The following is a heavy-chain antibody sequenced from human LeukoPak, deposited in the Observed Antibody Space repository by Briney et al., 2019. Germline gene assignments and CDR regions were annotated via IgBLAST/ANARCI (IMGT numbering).Heavy chain of an antibody. CDR3: ARDRLSLYCSSTSCPRAPYYYYYYGMDV. J-gene: IGHJ6*02. CDR1: GGTFSSYA. Sequence: SVKVSCKASGGTFSSYAISWVRQAPGQGLEWMGGIIPILGTANYAQKFQGRVTITADESTSTAYMELSSLRSEDTAVYYCARDRLSLYCSSTSCPRAPYYYYYYGMDVWGQGTTVTVSS. V-gene: IGHV1-69*01. D-gene: IGHD2-2*01. CDR2: IIPILGTA.